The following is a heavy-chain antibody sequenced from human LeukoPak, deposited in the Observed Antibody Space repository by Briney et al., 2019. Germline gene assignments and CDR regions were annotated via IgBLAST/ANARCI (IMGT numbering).Heavy chain of an antibody. J-gene: IGHJ4*02. CDR3: TRDYSGWYYFDY. Sequence: SETLSLTCTVSGGSISSYYWSWIRQPPGKGLGWFGYVYYSGSTKYNPSLKSRVTISVDTSKNQFSLNLSSVTAADTAVYYCTRDYSGWYYFDYWGQGTQVTVSS. V-gene: IGHV4-59*01. CDR1: GGSISSYY. CDR2: VYYSGST. D-gene: IGHD6-19*01.